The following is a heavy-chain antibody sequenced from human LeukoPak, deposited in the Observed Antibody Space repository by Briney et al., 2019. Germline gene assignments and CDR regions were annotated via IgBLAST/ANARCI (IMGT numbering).Heavy chain of an antibody. CDR1: GGSISSYY. CDR3: VRGGTYYYGSGSPHYYYYYYMDV. CDR2: INHSGST. J-gene: IGHJ6*03. Sequence: SETLSLTCTVSGGSISSYYWSWIRQPPAKGLEWIGEINHSGSTNYNPSLKSRVTISVDTSKNQFSLKLSSVTAADTAVYYCVRGGTYYYGSGSPHYYYYYYMDVWGKGTTVTVSS. V-gene: IGHV4-34*01. D-gene: IGHD3-10*01.